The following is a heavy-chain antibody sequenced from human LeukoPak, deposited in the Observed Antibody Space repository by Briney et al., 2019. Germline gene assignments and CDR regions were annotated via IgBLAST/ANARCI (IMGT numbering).Heavy chain of an antibody. CDR1: GFTFSSYS. V-gene: IGHV3-21*01. D-gene: IGHD6-6*01. Sequence: PGGSLRLSCAASGFTFSSYSMNWVRQAPGKGLEWVSSISSTSSYIYYADSVKGRFTISRDNAKNTLYLQMNSQRAEDTAVYYCARDWASSSSHFDYWGQGTLVTVSS. CDR3: ARDWASSSSHFDY. J-gene: IGHJ4*02. CDR2: ISSTSSYI.